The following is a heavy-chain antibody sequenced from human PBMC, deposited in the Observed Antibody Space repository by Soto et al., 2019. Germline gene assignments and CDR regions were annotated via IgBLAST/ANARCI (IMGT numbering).Heavy chain of an antibody. CDR3: AKDLEYDSSGYFVIGPPHN. CDR2: IIPIFGTA. V-gene: IGHV1-69*13. D-gene: IGHD3-22*01. CDR1: GGTFSSYA. Sequence: SVKVSCKASGGTFSSYAISWVRQAPGQGLEWMGGIIPIFGTANYAQKFQGRVTITADESTSTAYMELSSLRSEDTAVYYCAKDLEYDSSGYFVIGPPHNWGQGTLVTVSS. J-gene: IGHJ4*02.